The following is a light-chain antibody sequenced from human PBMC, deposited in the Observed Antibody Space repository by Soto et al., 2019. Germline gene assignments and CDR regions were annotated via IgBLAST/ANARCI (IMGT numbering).Light chain of an antibody. CDR3: QQYGGSPRT. CDR2: GVS. J-gene: IGKJ1*01. Sequence: EIVLTQSPGTLSLSPGERATLSCRASQSVSSSLAWYQQKGGQAPRLLIHGVSSMATGIPDRFSGSGSGTDFTLTISRLEPEDFAVDYCQQYGGSPRTFGQGTKV. CDR1: QSVSSS. V-gene: IGKV3-20*01.